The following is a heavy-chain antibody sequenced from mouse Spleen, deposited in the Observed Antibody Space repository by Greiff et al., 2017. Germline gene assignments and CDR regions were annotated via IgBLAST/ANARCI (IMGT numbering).Heavy chain of an antibody. CDR3: ARAGYGAWFAY. V-gene: IGHV3-1*01. CDR2: ISYSGST. Sequence: ESGPGMVKPSQSLSLTCTVTGYSITSGYDWHWIRHFPGNKLEWMGYISYSGSTNYNPSLKSRISITHDTSKNHFFLKLNSVTTEDTATYYCARAGYGAWFAYWGQGTLVTVSA. D-gene: IGHD3-1*01. CDR1: GYSITSGYD. J-gene: IGHJ3*01.